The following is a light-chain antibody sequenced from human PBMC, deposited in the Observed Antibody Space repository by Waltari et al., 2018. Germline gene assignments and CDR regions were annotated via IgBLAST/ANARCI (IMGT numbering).Light chain of an antibody. J-gene: IGKJ1*01. CDR2: AAS. Sequence: AIRMTQSPSSLPASTGDRVTITCRASQGISTYLAWYQQKPGKSPKLLIYAASTLQSGVPSRFSGSGSGTDFNLTISWLQSEDFATYYCQQYYSYPPGTFGQGTKVEIK. CDR1: QGISTY. CDR3: QQYYSYPPGT. V-gene: IGKV1-8*01.